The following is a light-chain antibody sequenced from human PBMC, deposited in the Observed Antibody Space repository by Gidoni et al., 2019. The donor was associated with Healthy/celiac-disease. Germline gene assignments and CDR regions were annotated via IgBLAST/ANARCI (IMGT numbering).Light chain of an antibody. CDR3: QQYNSYWT. J-gene: IGKJ1*01. Sequence: IQMTPSPSTLSASVGDRVTISCRASQSISSWLAWYLQKTGKDPKLLIYKASSLESWVPPRFSGSGSGTEFTRTISSLQPDDFATYYCQQYNSYWTFGQGTKVEIK. CDR2: KAS. CDR1: QSISSW. V-gene: IGKV1-5*03.